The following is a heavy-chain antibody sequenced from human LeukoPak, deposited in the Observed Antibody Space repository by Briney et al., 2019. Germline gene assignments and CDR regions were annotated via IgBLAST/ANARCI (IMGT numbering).Heavy chain of an antibody. J-gene: IGHJ4*02. CDR3: AKGWGITMIVVDPDYFDY. Sequence: PGGSLRLSCAASGFTFSSYAMSWVRQAPGKGLEWVSAISGSGGSTYYADSVKGRFIISRDNSKNTLYLQMNSLRAEDTAVYYCAKGWGITMIVVDPDYFDYWGQGTLVTVSS. CDR1: GFTFSSYA. D-gene: IGHD3-22*01. V-gene: IGHV3-23*01. CDR2: ISGSGGST.